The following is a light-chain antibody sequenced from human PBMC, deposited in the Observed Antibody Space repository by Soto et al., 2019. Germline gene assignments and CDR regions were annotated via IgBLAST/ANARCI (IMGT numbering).Light chain of an antibody. CDR3: CSYAGTNTFG. CDR2: EGN. Sequence: QSALTQPASVSGSPGQSITISCTGTSSDVGSYNLVSWYQQHPGKAPKLLIYEGNKRPSGVSNRFSGSKSANTASLTISGLQTEDEADYYCCSYAGTNTFGFGTGTQLTVL. V-gene: IGLV2-23*01. CDR1: SSDVGSYNL. J-gene: IGLJ1*01.